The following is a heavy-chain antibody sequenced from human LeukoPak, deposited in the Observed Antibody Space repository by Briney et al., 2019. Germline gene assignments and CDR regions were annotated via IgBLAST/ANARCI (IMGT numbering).Heavy chain of an antibody. D-gene: IGHD1-14*01. CDR3: ASYRKDDAFDI. CDR1: GYTFTSYY. J-gene: IGHJ3*02. CDR2: INPSGGST. Sequence: GASVKVSCKASGYTFTSYYMHWVRQAPGQGLEWMGIINPSGGSTSYAQKFQGRVTMTRDTSTSTVYMELSRLRSDDTAVYYCASYRKDDAFDIWGQGTMVTVSS. V-gene: IGHV1-46*01.